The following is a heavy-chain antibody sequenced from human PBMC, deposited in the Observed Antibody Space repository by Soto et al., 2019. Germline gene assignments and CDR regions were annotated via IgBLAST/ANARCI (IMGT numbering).Heavy chain of an antibody. CDR2: IIPILGIA. CDR1: GGTFSSYT. Sequence: QVQLVQSGAEVKKPGSSVKVSCKASGGTFSSYTISWVRQAPGQGLEWMGRIIPILGIANYAQKFQGRVTITADKSPSTAYMELSSLRSEDTAVYYCAILMGSSSWADWYFDLWGRGTLVTVSS. J-gene: IGHJ2*01. CDR3: AILMGSSSWADWYFDL. V-gene: IGHV1-69*02. D-gene: IGHD6-13*01.